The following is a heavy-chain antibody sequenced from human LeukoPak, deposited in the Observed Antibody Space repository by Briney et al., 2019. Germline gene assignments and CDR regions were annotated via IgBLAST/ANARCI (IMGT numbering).Heavy chain of an antibody. CDR2: ISGSGGST. J-gene: IGHJ4*02. Sequence: GGSLRLSCAASGFTFSSYAMSWVRQAPGKGLEWVSAISGSGGSTYYADSVKGRFNISRDNSKKTVYVQMNSQRAEDTAADECAKVAALDYWGQGTLVTVSS. CDR1: GFTFSSYA. D-gene: IGHD6-25*01. CDR3: AKVAALDY. V-gene: IGHV3-23*01.